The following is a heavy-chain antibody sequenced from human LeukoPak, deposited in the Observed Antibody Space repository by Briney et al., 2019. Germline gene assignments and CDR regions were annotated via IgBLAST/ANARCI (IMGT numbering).Heavy chain of an antibody. D-gene: IGHD3-22*01. V-gene: IGHV4-4*07. CDR2: IYTSGST. Sequence: SETLSLTCTVSGGSISSYYWSWLRQPAGKGLEWIGRIYTSGSTNYNPSLKSRVTMSVDTSKNQFSLKLSSVTAADTAVYYCARGGYYYDSSGYSRFDYWGQGTLVTVSS. CDR1: GGSISSYY. CDR3: ARGGYYYDSSGYSRFDY. J-gene: IGHJ4*02.